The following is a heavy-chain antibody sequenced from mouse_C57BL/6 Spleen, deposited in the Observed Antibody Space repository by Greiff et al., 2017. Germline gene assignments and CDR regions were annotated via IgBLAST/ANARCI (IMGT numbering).Heavy chain of an antibody. CDR2: IYPGDGDT. Sequence: VKLVESGPELVKPGASVKISCKASGYAFSSSWMNWVKQRPGKGLEWIGRIYPGDGDTNYNGKFKGKATLTADKSSSTAYMQLSSLTSEDSAVYFCARGRDYYGSSPWFAYWGQGTLVTVSA. J-gene: IGHJ3*01. D-gene: IGHD1-1*01. CDR3: ARGRDYYGSSPWFAY. CDR1: GYAFSSSW. V-gene: IGHV1-82*01.